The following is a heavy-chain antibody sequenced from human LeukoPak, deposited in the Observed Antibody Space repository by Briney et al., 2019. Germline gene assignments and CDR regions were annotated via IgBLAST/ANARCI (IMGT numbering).Heavy chain of an antibody. J-gene: IGHJ4*02. V-gene: IGHV3-30-3*01. Sequence: GGSLRLSCAASGFTFSSYAMHWVRQAPGKGLEWVAVISYDGSNKYYADSVKGRFTISRDNSKNTLYLQMNSLRAEDTAVYYCARGVALAAAGNGDYFDHWGQGTLVTVSS. CDR1: GFTFSSYA. CDR2: ISYDGSNK. D-gene: IGHD6-13*01. CDR3: ARGVALAAAGNGDYFDH.